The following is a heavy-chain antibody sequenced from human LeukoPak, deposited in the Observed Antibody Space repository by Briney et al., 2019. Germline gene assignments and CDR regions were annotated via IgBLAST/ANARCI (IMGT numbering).Heavy chain of an antibody. CDR1: GYTFVDYY. V-gene: IGHV1-2*02. D-gene: IGHD5-12*01. Sequence: ASVKVSCKASGYTFVDYYLYWVRQAPGQGLEWMGWLNPRSGATNYAQKFQARVTMTRDTSINTAYMELSRLRSDDTAVYYCARDHRRGSTGYDMPADWGQGTVVTVSS. CDR2: LNPRSGAT. CDR3: ARDHRRGSTGYDMPAD. J-gene: IGHJ4*02.